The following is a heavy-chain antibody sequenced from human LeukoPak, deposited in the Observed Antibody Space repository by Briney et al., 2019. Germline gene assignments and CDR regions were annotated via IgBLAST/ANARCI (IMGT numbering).Heavy chain of an antibody. CDR3: ARDTDDFQGLDI. CDR1: GFFFSNYW. Sequence: GSLRLSCAASGFFFSNYWMSWVRQAPGKGLEWVANINLDGNGRFYVDSVKGRFTISRDNNKKSVYLQMNSLRAEDTAVYYCARDTDDFQGLDIWGQGTRVTVSS. V-gene: IGHV3-7*01. D-gene: IGHD3-3*01. CDR2: INLDGNGR. J-gene: IGHJ3*02.